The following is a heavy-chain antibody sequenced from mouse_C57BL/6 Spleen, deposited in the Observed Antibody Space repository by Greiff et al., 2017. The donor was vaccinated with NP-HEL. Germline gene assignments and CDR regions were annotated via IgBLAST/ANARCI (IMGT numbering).Heavy chain of an antibody. J-gene: IGHJ4*01. CDR2: IWRGGST. D-gene: IGHD2-3*01. CDR3: AKNYGYYGGYAMDY. Sequence: VKLVESGPGLVQPSQSLSITCTVSGFSLTSYGVHWVRQSPGKGLEWLGVIWRGGSTDYNAAFMSRLSITKDNAKSQVFFKMNSLQADDTAIYYCAKNYGYYGGYAMDYWGQGTSVTVSS. CDR1: GFSLTSYG. V-gene: IGHV2-5*01.